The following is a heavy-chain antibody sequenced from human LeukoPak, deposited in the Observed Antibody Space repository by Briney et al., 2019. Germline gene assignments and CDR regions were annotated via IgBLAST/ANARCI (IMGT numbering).Heavy chain of an antibody. CDR2: IIPIFGTA. CDR3: ASTSLEGRPYYYDSSGYLRGLDY. CDR1: GGTFSSYA. D-gene: IGHD3-22*01. J-gene: IGHJ4*02. V-gene: IGHV1-69*13. Sequence: ASVKASCKASGGTFSSYAISWVRQAPGQGLEWMGGIIPIFGTANYAQKFQGRVTITADESTSTAYMELSSLRSEDTAVYYCASTSLEGRPYYYDSSGYLRGLDYWGQGTLVTVSS.